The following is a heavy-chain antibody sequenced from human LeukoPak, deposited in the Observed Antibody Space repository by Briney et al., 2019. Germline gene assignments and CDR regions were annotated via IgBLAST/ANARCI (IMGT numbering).Heavy chain of an antibody. Sequence: PGGSLRLSCAASGFTVSSNYMSWVRQAPGRGLEWVSVIYSGGSTYYADSVKGRFTISRDNSKNTLYLQMNSLRAEDTAVYYCAREALLWFGEPNFDYWGQGTLVTVSS. V-gene: IGHV3-66*01. CDR3: AREALLWFGEPNFDY. CDR2: IYSGGST. D-gene: IGHD3-10*01. J-gene: IGHJ4*02. CDR1: GFTVSSNY.